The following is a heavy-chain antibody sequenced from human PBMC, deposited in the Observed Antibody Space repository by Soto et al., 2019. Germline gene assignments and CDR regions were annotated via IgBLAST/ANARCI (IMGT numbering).Heavy chain of an antibody. CDR2: ISSDGSNK. J-gene: IGHJ4*02. CDR3: ARDWVWFGAHPIDY. D-gene: IGHD3-10*01. V-gene: IGHV3-30*03. Sequence: QVQLVESGGGVVQTGRSLRLSCAASGCTLSNYGMHWVRQAPGKGLEWVAVISSDGSNKYYADSVKGRFTISRDNSENTLFLQMNNLRTEDTAVYYCARDWVWFGAHPIDYWGQGTLVTVSS. CDR1: GCTLSNYG.